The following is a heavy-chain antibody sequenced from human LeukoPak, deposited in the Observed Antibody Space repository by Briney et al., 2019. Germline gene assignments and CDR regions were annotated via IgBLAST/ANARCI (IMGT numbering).Heavy chain of an antibody. D-gene: IGHD4-17*01. V-gene: IGHV3-21*01. Sequence: KPGGSLRLSCAASGFTFSIYTMNWVRQAPGKGLEWVSSISSSSSYIYYADSVKGRFTISRDNAKNSLYLQMNSLRAEDTAVYYCASLPTVSTDADYWGQGTLVTVSS. CDR2: ISSSSSYI. CDR1: GFTFSIYT. CDR3: ASLPTVSTDADY. J-gene: IGHJ4*02.